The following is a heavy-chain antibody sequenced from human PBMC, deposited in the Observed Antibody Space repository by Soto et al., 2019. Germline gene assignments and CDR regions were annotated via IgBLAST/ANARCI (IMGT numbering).Heavy chain of an antibody. Sequence: QVQLQESGPGLVKPSQTLSLTCTVSGGSISSGDYYWSWIRQPPGKGLEWIGYIYYSGSTYYNPSLKSRVTISVDTSKNQFSLKLSSVTAADTAVYYCARGGYCSGGSCYSVLWFDPWGQGTLVTVSS. CDR3: ARGGYCSGGSCYSVLWFDP. CDR2: IYYSGST. J-gene: IGHJ5*02. CDR1: GGSISSGDYY. V-gene: IGHV4-30-4*01. D-gene: IGHD2-15*01.